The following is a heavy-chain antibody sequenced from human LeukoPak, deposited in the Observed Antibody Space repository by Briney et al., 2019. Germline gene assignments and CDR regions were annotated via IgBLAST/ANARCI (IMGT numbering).Heavy chain of an antibody. D-gene: IGHD3-3*01. CDR1: GYTFTSYY. CDR3: ARVANDFWSGYNWFDP. J-gene: IGHJ5*02. Sequence: ASVKVSCKASGYTFTSYYMHWVRQAPGQVLEWMGIINPSGGSTSYAQKFQGRVTMTRDMSTSTVYMELSSLRSEDTAVYYCARVANDFWSGYNWFDPWGQGTLVTVSS. V-gene: IGHV1-46*01. CDR2: INPSGGST.